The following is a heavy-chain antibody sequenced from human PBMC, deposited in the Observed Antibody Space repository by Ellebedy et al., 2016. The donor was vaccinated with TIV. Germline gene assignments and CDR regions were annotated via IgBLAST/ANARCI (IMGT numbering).Heavy chain of an antibody. J-gene: IGHJ4*02. D-gene: IGHD1-26*01. CDR2: IYYSGST. CDR1: GGSISSYY. Sequence: GSLRLSXTVSGGSISSYYWSWIRQPPGKGLEWIGYIYYSGSTYYNPSLKSRVTISVDTSKNQFSLKLSSVTAADTAVYYCARLGLRNGWELLQFDYWGQGTLVTVSS. V-gene: IGHV4-59*04. CDR3: ARLGLRNGWELLQFDY.